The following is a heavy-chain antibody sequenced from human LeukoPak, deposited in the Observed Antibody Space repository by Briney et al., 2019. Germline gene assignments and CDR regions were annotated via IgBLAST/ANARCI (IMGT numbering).Heavy chain of an antibody. Sequence: GGSLRLSCAASGFTFSSYRMNWVRQAPGKGLEWLSYISSSSRTIYYADSVKGRFTISRDNAKNSLNLQMNSLRVEDTAVYYCARDMGHYYDSSDYSEAFDIWGQGTMVTVSS. V-gene: IGHV3-48*01. CDR3: ARDMGHYYDSSDYSEAFDI. J-gene: IGHJ3*02. D-gene: IGHD3-22*01. CDR2: ISSSSRTI. CDR1: GFTFSSYR.